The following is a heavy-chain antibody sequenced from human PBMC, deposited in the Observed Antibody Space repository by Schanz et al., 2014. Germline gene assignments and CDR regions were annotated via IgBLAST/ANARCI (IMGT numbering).Heavy chain of an antibody. CDR2: FNDGGVNK. CDR1: GFSLDIFA. CDR3: AKDAPYPFDL. J-gene: IGHJ2*01. V-gene: IGHV3-23*01. Sequence: EVHLLESGGGLVEPGGSLRLSCATSGFSLDIFAVSWVRQAPGKGLEWVSSFNDGGVNKYYADSVKGRFTISRDNSKNTLYLQMNSLRAEDTAIYYCAKDAPYPFDLWGRGTLITVSS.